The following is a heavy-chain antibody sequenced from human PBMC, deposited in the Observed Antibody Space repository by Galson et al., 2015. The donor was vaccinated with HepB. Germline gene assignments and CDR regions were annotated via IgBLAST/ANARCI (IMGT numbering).Heavy chain of an antibody. V-gene: IGHV3-7*01. CDR1: GFPFSNLW. CDR3: ARRADFWGGYFGYYYHYMDV. CDR2: IKQDGNEK. D-gene: IGHD3-3*01. J-gene: IGHJ6*03. Sequence: SLRLSCAVSGFPFSNLWMTWVRQAPGKGLEWVANIKQDGNEKYYVDSVKGRFTISRDNAKNSLYLQMNSLRVEDAAVYYCARRADFWGGYFGYYYHYMDVWGKGTTVTVSS.